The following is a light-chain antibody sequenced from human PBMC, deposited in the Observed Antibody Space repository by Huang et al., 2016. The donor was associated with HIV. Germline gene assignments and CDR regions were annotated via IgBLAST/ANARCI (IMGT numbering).Light chain of an antibody. Sequence: DIVMTQSPLSLPVTPGEPASISCRSSQSLLHSNGYNYLHWYLQKPGQSPQLLIYLGSNRASGVPDRFSGSGSGTDFTLKISRVEAEDVGVYYCMQALQTPFTFGPGTKVDI. CDR2: LGS. V-gene: IGKV2-28*01. CDR1: QSLLHSNGYNY. CDR3: MQALQTPFT. J-gene: IGKJ3*01.